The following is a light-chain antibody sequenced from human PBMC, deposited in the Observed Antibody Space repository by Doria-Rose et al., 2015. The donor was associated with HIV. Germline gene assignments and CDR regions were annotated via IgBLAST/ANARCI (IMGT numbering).Light chain of an antibody. V-gene: IGKV3-15*01. CDR3: QQYNNWPRT. Sequence: TQSPAPLSVSPGARFTLSCRAIQSVSSNLAWYQQKPGQPPRLLMYGASTRATGIPARFSGSGPGTDFTLTISSLQSEDFAVYYCQQYNNWPRTFGGGTKVEIK. CDR2: GAS. CDR1: QSVSSN. J-gene: IGKJ4*01.